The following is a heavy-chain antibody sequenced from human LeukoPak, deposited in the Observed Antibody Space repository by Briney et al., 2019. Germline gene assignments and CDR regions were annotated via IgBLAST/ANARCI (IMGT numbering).Heavy chain of an antibody. J-gene: IGHJ4*02. Sequence: SETLSLTCTVSGDSITTGRHYWSWIRQHPGKGLEWIGYIYYSGSTDYNPSLKSRHSISEDTSKNQFSLKLSSVTAADTAVYYCARGPYGKLDYWGQGTLVTVSS. D-gene: IGHD4-17*01. V-gene: IGHV4-31*03. CDR3: ARGPYGKLDY. CDR2: IYYSGST. CDR1: GDSITTGRHY.